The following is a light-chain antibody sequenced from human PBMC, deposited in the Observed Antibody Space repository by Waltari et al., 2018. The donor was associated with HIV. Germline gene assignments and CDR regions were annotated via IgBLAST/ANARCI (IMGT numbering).Light chain of an antibody. CDR2: GAS. CDR1: QSVRSN. V-gene: IGKV3-15*01. J-gene: IGKJ2*03. CDR3: QQYDNWPPYMYS. Sequence: EIVMTQSPATLSVSPGERATLSCRASQSVRSNLAWYQQKPGQAPRLLVYGASTRATGIPARISASGSGTEFTLTISGLQSEDFAVYYCQQYDNWPPYMYSFGQGTKLEIK.